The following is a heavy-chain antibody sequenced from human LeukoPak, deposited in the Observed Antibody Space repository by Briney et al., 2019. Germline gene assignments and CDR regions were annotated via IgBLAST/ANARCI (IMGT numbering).Heavy chain of an antibody. CDR1: GFTFSSYA. J-gene: IGHJ6*04. D-gene: IGHD3-16*01. V-gene: IGHV3-64*01. Sequence: GGSLRLSCAASGFTFSSYAMHWVRQAPGKGLEYVSAISSKGGSTYYANSVKGRFTISRDNSKNTLYLQMGSLRAEDLAVYYCAREQGWGSFRMDVWGKRTTVTISS. CDR3: AREQGWGSFRMDV. CDR2: ISSKGGST.